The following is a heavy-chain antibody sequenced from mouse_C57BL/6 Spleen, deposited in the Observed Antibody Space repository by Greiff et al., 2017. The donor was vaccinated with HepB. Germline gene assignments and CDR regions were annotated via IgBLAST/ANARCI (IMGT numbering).Heavy chain of an antibody. CDR2: ISNGGGST. CDR3: ARRDDGFLAMDY. V-gene: IGHV5-12*01. D-gene: IGHD2-3*01. CDR1: GFTFSDYY. J-gene: IGHJ4*01. Sequence: EVKVVESGGGLVQPGGSLKLSCAASGFTFSDYYMYWVRQTPEKRLEWVAYISNGGGSTYYPDTVKGRFTISRDNAKNTLYLQMSRLKSEDTAMYYCARRDDGFLAMDYWGQGTSVTVSS.